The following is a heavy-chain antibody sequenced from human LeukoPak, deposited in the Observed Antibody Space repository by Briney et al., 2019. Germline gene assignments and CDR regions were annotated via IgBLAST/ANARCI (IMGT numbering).Heavy chain of an antibody. J-gene: IGHJ4*02. CDR2: IIPIFGTA. CDR1: GGTFSSYA. V-gene: IGHV1-69*05. CDR3: GRDPLHCSGGRCSDY. D-gene: IGHD2-15*01. Sequence: GSSVKVSCKASGGTFSSYAISWLRQAPGQRLEWMGRIIPIFGTANYAQKFQGRVTITTDESTSTAYMELSSLRSEDTAVYYCGRDPLHCSGGRCSDYWGQGTLVTVPS.